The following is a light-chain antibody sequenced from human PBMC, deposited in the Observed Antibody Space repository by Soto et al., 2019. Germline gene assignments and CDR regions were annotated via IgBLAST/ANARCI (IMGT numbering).Light chain of an antibody. CDR3: QPYGSSPWT. J-gene: IGKJ1*01. CDR1: QSVSSSY. Sequence: EIVLTQSPGTLSLSPGERATLSCRASQSVSSSYLAWYQQKPGQAPRPLIYGASSRAIGIPDRFSGSGSGTDFTLPISRLEPEDFAVYYCQPYGSSPWTFGQGTKGEIK. V-gene: IGKV3-20*01. CDR2: GAS.